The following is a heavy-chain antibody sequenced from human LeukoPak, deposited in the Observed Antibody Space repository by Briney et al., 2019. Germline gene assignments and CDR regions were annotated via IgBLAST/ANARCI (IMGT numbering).Heavy chain of an antibody. D-gene: IGHD5-24*01. V-gene: IGHV4-39*07. CDR2: IYYSGST. CDR3: ARSPKWLQRESSFDY. CDR1: GGSISSGSYY. J-gene: IGHJ4*02. Sequence: SETLSLTCTGSGGSISSGSYYWGWIRPPPGKGLEGIGSIYYSGSTYYNPSLKSRVTISVDTSKNQFSLKLSSVTAADTAVYHCARSPKWLQRESSFDYWGQRTLATVSS.